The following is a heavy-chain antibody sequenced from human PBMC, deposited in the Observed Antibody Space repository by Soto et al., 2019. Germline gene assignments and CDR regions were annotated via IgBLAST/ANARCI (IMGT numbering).Heavy chain of an antibody. D-gene: IGHD3-22*01. J-gene: IGHJ4*02. Sequence: GGSLRLSCAASGFTFSSYAMSWVRQAPGKGLEWVSAISGSGGSTYYADSVKGRFTISRDNSKDTLYLQMNSLRAEDTAVYYCAKGRTKRITMIVVVANYFDYWGQGTLVTVSS. CDR2: ISGSGGST. CDR3: AKGRTKRITMIVVVANYFDY. V-gene: IGHV3-23*01. CDR1: GFTFSSYA.